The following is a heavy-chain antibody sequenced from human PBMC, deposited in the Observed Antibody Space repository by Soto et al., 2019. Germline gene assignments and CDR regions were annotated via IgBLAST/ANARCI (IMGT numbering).Heavy chain of an antibody. Sequence: PSETLSLTCSVSGGSISSSSYFWGWIRQPPGKGLEWIGSIYYSGSTYYNPSLKSRVTVSVDTSKKQFSLKLSSVTAADTAMYYCARHPSDFWFDPWGQGTLVTVSS. V-gene: IGHV4-39*01. D-gene: IGHD2-21*02. CDR1: GGSISSSSYF. CDR2: IYYSGST. J-gene: IGHJ5*02. CDR3: ARHPSDFWFDP.